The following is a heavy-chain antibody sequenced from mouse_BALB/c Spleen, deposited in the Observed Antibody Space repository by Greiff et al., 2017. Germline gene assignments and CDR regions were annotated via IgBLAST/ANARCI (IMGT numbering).Heavy chain of an antibody. CDR3: ASADGDD. J-gene: IGHJ1*01. V-gene: IGHV5-6-5*01. D-gene: IGHD2-13*01. CDR2: ISSGGST. Sequence: EVKLLESGGGLVKPGGSLKLSCAASGFTFSSYAMSWVRQTPEKRLEWVAAISSGGSTYYPDSVMGRFTITRDNARNILYLQMSSLRSEDTALYYCASADGDDWGAGTTVTVSS. CDR1: GFTFSSYA.